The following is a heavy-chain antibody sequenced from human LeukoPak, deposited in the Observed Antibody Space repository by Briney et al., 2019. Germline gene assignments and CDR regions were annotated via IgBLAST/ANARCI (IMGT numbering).Heavy chain of an antibody. J-gene: IGHJ4*02. V-gene: IGHV3-30*04. CDR1: GFTFSSYA. Sequence: GGSLRLSCAASGFTFSSYAMHWVRQAPGKGLEWVAVISYDGGNKYYADSVKGRFTISRDNSKNTLYLQMNSLRAEDTAVYYCARVDIVATIRYWGQGTLVTVSS. CDR3: ARVDIVATIRY. D-gene: IGHD5-12*01. CDR2: ISYDGGNK.